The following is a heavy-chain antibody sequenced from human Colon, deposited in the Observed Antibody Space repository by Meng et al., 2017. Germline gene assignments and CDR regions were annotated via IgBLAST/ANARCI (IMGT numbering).Heavy chain of an antibody. CDR2: IRDKAHGGAT. CDR3: SRKPYCDSTSCYAFDI. D-gene: IGHD2-2*01. J-gene: IGHJ3*02. V-gene: IGHV3-49*03. CDR1: GSIFGDYP. Sequence: GESLKISCTASGSIFGDYPVIWLRQAPGKGPEWVGFIRDKAHGGATEYAASVKGRFTISRDDSKNIAYLQMNSLKVEDTAVYYCSRKPYCDSTSCYAFDIWGQGTMVTVSS.